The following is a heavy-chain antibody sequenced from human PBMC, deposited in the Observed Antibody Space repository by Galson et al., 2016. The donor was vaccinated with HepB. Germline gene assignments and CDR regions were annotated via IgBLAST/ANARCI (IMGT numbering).Heavy chain of an antibody. V-gene: IGHV3-72*01. D-gene: IGHD3-10*01. Sequence: SLRLSCAASGFLPDNHDFDWVRQTPGKGLEWIGRSKNRAQSFIVEDGASVRGSFTISRDDSRNSLYLQMKSLKTEDTAVYYCAREHMTYFFDLWGQGTLVTVSS. CDR1: GFLPDNHD. CDR3: AREHMTYFFDL. CDR2: SKNRAQSFIV. J-gene: IGHJ4*02.